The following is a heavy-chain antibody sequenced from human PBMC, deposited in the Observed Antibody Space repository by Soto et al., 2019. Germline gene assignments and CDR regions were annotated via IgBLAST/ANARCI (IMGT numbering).Heavy chain of an antibody. CDR2: TRNEANSYTT. Sequence: GGSLRLSCAASGFSFSDHYMDWVRQAPGKGLEWVGRTRNEANSYTTEYAASVKGRFTISRDDSKNLLYLQMNSLKTEDTAVYYCARVNRCSGGTCYSDYWGQGTLVTVSS. J-gene: IGHJ4*02. CDR3: ARVNRCSGGTCYSDY. V-gene: IGHV3-72*01. CDR1: GFSFSDHY. D-gene: IGHD2-15*01.